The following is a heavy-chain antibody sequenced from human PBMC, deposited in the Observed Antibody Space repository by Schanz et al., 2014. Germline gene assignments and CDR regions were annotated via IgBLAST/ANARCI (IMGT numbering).Heavy chain of an antibody. Sequence: QVQVEQSGPEVKKPGASVTVSCQASGYTFSFTSYNVHWVRQAPGQGLEWMGRIIPILGIATYAQKFQGRLTITADKSTSTAYMELSSLRSDDTAVYYCARGGGPEDVFDIWGQGTILTVSS. D-gene: IGHD5-12*01. CDR1: GYTFSFTSYN. CDR3: ARGGGPEDVFDI. V-gene: IGHV1-69*09. CDR2: IIPILGIA. J-gene: IGHJ3*02.